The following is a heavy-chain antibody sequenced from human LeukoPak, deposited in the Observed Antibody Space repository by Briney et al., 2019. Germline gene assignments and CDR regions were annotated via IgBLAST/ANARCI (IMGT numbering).Heavy chain of an antibody. CDR2: IIPIFGTA. V-gene: IGHV1-69*13. J-gene: IGHJ4*02. D-gene: IGHD3-22*01. CDR1: GGTFISYA. Sequence: ASVKVSCKASGGTFISYAISWVRQAPGQGLEWMGGIIPIFGTANYAQKFQGRVTITADESTSTAYMELSSLRSEDTAVYYCARGPRATQYYYDSSGYYYDIDYWGQGTLVTVSS. CDR3: ARGPRATQYYYDSSGYYYDIDY.